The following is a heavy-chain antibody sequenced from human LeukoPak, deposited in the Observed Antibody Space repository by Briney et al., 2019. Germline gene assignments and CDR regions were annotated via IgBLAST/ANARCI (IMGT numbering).Heavy chain of an antibody. Sequence: GGSLRLSCAASGFTFSSYAMSWVRQAPGKGLEWVSGISGSAGRTYYADSVRGRFTISRDNSQNTLYLQQNSLRADDTAVYYCARAMRGYSYILEYWGQGTLVTVSS. CDR1: GFTFSSYA. CDR3: ARAMRGYSYILEY. V-gene: IGHV3-23*01. D-gene: IGHD5-18*01. J-gene: IGHJ4*02. CDR2: ISGSAGRT.